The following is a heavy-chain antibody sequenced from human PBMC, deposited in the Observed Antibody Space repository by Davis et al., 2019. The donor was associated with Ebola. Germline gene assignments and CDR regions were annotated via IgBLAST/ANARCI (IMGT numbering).Heavy chain of an antibody. J-gene: IGHJ4*02. D-gene: IGHD6-19*01. CDR2: MNCDNGDT. Sequence: ASVKVSCKASGYTFTDYYIHWVRQAPGQGLEWMGWMNCDNGDTKYAQKFQGRVTVTRDTSIGTAYLQWSSLKASDTAMYYCARPTGYSSGRFDYWGQGTLVTVSS. CDR1: GYTFTDYY. CDR3: ARPTGYSSGRFDY. V-gene: IGHV1-2*02.